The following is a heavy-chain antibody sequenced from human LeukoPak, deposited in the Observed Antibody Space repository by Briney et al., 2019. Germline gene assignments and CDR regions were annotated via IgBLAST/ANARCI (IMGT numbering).Heavy chain of an antibody. CDR2: FDPEDGET. V-gene: IGHV1-24*01. CDR3: ATPAGNSYGNYYFDY. J-gene: IGHJ4*02. CDR1: GYTLTELS. Sequence: ASVKVSCKDSGYTLTELSMHWVRQAPGKGLEWMGAFDPEDGETIYAQKFQGRVTMTEDTSTDTAYMELSSLRSEDTAVYYCATPAGNSYGNYYFDYWGQGTLVTVSS. D-gene: IGHD5-18*01.